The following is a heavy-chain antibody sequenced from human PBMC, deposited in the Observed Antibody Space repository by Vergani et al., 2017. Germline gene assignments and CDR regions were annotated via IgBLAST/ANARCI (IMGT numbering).Heavy chain of an antibody. D-gene: IGHD6-19*01. CDR1: GFTFSSYG. CDR2: ISYDGSNK. Sequence: QVQLVESGGGVVQPGRSLRLSCAASGFTFSSYGMYWVRQAPGKGLEWVAVISYDGSNKYYADSVKGRFTISRDNSKNTLYLQMNSLRAEDTAVYYCAKIPTAVATDYWGQGTLVTVSS. V-gene: IGHV3-30*18. CDR3: AKIPTAVATDY. J-gene: IGHJ4*02.